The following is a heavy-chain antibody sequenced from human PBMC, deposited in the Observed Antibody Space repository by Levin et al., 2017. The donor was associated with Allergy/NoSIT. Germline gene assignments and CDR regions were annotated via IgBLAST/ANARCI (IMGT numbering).Heavy chain of an antibody. CDR1: GGSISGYY. Sequence: PSETLSLTCTVSGGSISGYYWSWIRQPPGKGLEWIGYIYYSGSTKYNPSLKSRVTISVDTSKNQFSLKLSSVTAADTAVYYCARDRTITTTGETYYYGMDVWGQGTTVTVAS. J-gene: IGHJ6*02. V-gene: IGHV4-59*01. CDR2: IYYSGST. D-gene: IGHD7-27*01. CDR3: ARDRTITTTGETYYYGMDV.